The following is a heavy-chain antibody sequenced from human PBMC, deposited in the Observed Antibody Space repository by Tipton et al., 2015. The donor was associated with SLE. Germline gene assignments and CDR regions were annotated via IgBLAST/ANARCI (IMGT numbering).Heavy chain of an antibody. D-gene: IGHD1-14*01. CDR2: SLYSGNL. Sequence: TLSLTCTVSGGSIRSSSLYWGWIRQSPGKGLEWIGSSLYSGNLYHNPSLKSRVTISIDTSKNHFSLRLTSVTAADTAVYFCARHDTGSVRFDLWSQGTLVTVSS. J-gene: IGHJ5*02. CDR1: GGSIRSSSLY. V-gene: IGHV4-39*07. CDR3: ARHDTGSVRFDL.